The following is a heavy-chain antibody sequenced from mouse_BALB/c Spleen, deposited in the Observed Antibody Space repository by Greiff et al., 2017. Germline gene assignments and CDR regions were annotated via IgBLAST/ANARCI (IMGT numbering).Heavy chain of an antibody. Sequence: EVKVVESGGGLVKPGGSLKLSCAASGFTFSSYAMSWVRQSPEKRLEWVAEISSGGSYTYYPDTVTGRFTISRDNAKNTLYLEMSSLRSEDTAMYYCAKIYYGYEGYAMDYWGQGTSVTVSS. CDR2: ISSGGSYT. CDR3: AKIYYGYEGYAMDY. CDR1: GFTFSSYA. D-gene: IGHD2-2*01. V-gene: IGHV5-9-4*01. J-gene: IGHJ4*01.